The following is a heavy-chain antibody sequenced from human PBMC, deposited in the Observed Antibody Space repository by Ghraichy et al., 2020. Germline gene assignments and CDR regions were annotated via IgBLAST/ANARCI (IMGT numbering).Heavy chain of an antibody. Sequence: SETLSLTCTVSGGSISSYYWSWIRQPPGKGLEWIGYIYYSGSTNYNPSLKSRVTISVDTSKNQFSLKLSSVTAADTAVYYCARARITMVRGVRIKTPSFDYWGQGTLVTVSS. J-gene: IGHJ4*02. CDR1: GGSISSYY. D-gene: IGHD3-10*01. CDR2: IYYSGST. V-gene: IGHV4-59*01. CDR3: ARARITMVRGVRIKTPSFDY.